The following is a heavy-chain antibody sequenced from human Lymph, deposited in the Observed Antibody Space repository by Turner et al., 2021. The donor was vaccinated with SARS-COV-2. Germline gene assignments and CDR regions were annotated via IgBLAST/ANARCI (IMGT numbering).Heavy chain of an antibody. Sequence: EVQLVETGRGSIQRGGSRRLSCAASGIIVSRNYMNWVRQAPGKGLEWVSVIYSGGTTYYADSVKGRFTISRDNSKNTLYLQMNSLGVEDTAVYYCARDLGTYGMDVWGQGTTVTVSS. J-gene: IGHJ6*02. D-gene: IGHD6-13*01. CDR3: ARDLGTYGMDV. CDR1: GIIVSRNY. CDR2: IYSGGTT. V-gene: IGHV3-53*02.